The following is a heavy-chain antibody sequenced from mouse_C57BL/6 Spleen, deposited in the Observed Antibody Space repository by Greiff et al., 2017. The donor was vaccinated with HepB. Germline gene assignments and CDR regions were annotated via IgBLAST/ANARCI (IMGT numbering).Heavy chain of an antibody. V-gene: IGHV5-4*01. CDR3: ARDRGYFDV. Sequence: EVKFEESGGGLVKPGGSLKLSCAASGFTFSSYAMSWVRQTPEKRLEWVATISDGGSYTYYPDNVKGRFTISRDNAKNNLYLQMSHLKSEDTAMYYCARDRGYFDVWGTGTTVTVSS. CDR2: ISDGGSYT. CDR1: GFTFSSYA. J-gene: IGHJ1*03.